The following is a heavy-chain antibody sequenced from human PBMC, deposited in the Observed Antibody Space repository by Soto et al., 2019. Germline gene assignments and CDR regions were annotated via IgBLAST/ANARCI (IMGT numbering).Heavy chain of an antibody. CDR2: YHSGGST. CDR1: GVSLNTADTW. CDR3: VRSRQMESGNDYGLDV. Sequence: QVQLQESGSGLVKPSQSLSLTCTVSGVSLNTADTWWSWIRQSPGKGLEFIGYYHSGGSTYYDASFRSRVIISADTSNTQFSLKLLSVTVADTAVYFCVRSRQMESGNDYGLDVWGQWTTVTVSS. D-gene: IGHD1-1*01. V-gene: IGHV4-30-4*01. J-gene: IGHJ6*02.